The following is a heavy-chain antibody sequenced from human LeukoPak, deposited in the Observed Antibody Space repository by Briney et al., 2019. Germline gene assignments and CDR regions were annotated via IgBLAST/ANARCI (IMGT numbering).Heavy chain of an antibody. CDR1: GFTFSNYA. V-gene: IGHV3-30*02. CDR2: IRYDESNK. CDR3: AKDRCSGGSCLWMDV. D-gene: IGHD2-15*01. Sequence: GGSLRLSCAASGFTFSNYAMHWVRQAPGKGLEWVAFIRYDESNKDYADSVKGRFTISRDNSKNTLYLQKNSLRVEDTAVYYCAKDRCSGGSCLWMDVWGKGTTVTVSS. J-gene: IGHJ6*04.